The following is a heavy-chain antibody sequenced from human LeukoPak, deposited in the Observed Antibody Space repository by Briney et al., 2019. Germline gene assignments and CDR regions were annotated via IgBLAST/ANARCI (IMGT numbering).Heavy chain of an antibody. CDR3: TRGTMDRPGVDY. CDR1: GFVFNRYF. V-gene: IGHV3-64*04. Sequence: PGGSLRLSCSASGFVFNRYFLHWVRQVPGKGLEYIARINTNGDKTYDVNSVRGRFTISRDNFKNTLYLHMNSLRAEDTAVYYCTRGTMDRPGVDYWGQGTLVTVSS. CDR2: INTNGDKT. J-gene: IGHJ4*02. D-gene: IGHD2-8*01.